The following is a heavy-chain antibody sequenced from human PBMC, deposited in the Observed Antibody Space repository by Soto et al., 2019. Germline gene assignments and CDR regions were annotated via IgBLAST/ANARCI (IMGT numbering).Heavy chain of an antibody. CDR2: FYSGGGT. CDR3: ARDSSAVTHEIDF. V-gene: IGHV3-66*01. CDR1: GFTVSSND. Sequence: GGSLRLSCAAFGFTVSSNDMNWVRQAPGKGLEWVSVFYSGGGTYYADSVKGRFTISRDTSKNTVYLQMNSLRVEDTAVYYCARDSSAVTHEIDFWGQGTLVTVSS. J-gene: IGHJ4*02. D-gene: IGHD4-17*01.